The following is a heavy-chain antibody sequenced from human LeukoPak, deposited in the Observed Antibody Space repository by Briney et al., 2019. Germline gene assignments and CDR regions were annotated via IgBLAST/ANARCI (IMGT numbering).Heavy chain of an antibody. J-gene: IGHJ4*02. Sequence: GASVKVSCKASGYTFTGYYMHWVRQAPGQGLEWMGRIIPIFGTANYAQKFQGRVTITTDESTSTAYMELSSLRSEDTAVYYCASYHSSGLDYWGQGTLVTVSS. D-gene: IGHD3-22*01. CDR1: GYTFTGYY. V-gene: IGHV1-69*05. CDR2: IIPIFGTA. CDR3: ASYHSSGLDY.